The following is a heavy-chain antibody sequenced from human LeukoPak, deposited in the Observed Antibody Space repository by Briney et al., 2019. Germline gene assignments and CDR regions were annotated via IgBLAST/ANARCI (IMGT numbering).Heavy chain of an antibody. J-gene: IGHJ3*02. Sequence: ASVKVSCKASGYTFTGYYMHWVRQAPGQGLEWMGWINPNSGGTNYAQKFQGRVTVTRDMSTSTVHMDLSSLRSEDTAVYYCAREWEQKSAFDIWGQGTMVTVSS. CDR2: INPNSGGT. V-gene: IGHV1-2*02. CDR1: GYTFTGYY. D-gene: IGHD1-26*01. CDR3: AREWEQKSAFDI.